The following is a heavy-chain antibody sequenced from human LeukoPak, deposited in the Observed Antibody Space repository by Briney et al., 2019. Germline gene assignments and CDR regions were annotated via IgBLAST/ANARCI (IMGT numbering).Heavy chain of an antibody. D-gene: IGHD2/OR15-2a*01. CDR1: EYSFTPYW. V-gene: IGHV5-51*01. CDR3: ARLLGLKISTPDDEAFDI. J-gene: IGHJ3*02. CDR2: INPGKSDT. Sequence: GESLKISCKGSEYSFTPYWIAWLRQRPGKGLEYMRIINPGKSDTRYSPSFQGQVTISVDKSINTAYLQWGSLRASDTAIYYCARLLGLKISTPDDEAFDIWGQGIMVTVSS.